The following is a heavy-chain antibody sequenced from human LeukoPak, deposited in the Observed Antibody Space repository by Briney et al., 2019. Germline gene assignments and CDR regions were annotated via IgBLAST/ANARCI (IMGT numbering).Heavy chain of an antibody. CDR3: AKDSLVVITTLFDY. D-gene: IGHD3-22*01. CDR1: GFTFSSYS. J-gene: IGHJ4*02. V-gene: IGHV3-23*01. CDR2: ISGSGGST. Sequence: GGSLRLSCAASGFTFSSYSMNWVRQAPGKGLEWVSAISGSGGSTYYADSVKGRFTISRDNSKNTLYLQMNSLRAEDTAVYYCAKDSLVVITTLFDYWGQGTLVTVSS.